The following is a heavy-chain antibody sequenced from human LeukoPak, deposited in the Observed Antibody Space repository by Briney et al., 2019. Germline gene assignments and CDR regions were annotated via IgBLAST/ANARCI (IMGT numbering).Heavy chain of an antibody. V-gene: IGHV4-59*12. D-gene: IGHD2-2*01. CDR2: IYYSGST. CDR3: ARGPATSGGLPPGAFDI. Sequence: SETLSLTCTVSGGSISSYYWSWIRQPPGKGLEWIGYIYYSGSTNYNPSLKSRVTMSVDTSKNQFSLKLSSVTAADTAIYYCARGPATSGGLPPGAFDIRGQGTVVTVSS. CDR1: GGSISSYY. J-gene: IGHJ3*02.